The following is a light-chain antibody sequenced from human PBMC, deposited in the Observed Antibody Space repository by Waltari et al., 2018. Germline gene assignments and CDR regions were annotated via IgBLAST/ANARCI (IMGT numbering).Light chain of an antibody. CDR2: DVT. CDR1: SNDVGYYSL. V-gene: IGLV2-23*02. CDR3: CTSAGSSTYA. Sequence: QSALTQPASVSGSPGQSTTISCTGTSNDVGYYSLVSWYQQHPGKAPKLIIYDVTRRPSGVSDRLSGSKSGNTAFLTISGLQAEDEADYHCCTSAGSSTYAFGTGTTVSVL. J-gene: IGLJ1*01.